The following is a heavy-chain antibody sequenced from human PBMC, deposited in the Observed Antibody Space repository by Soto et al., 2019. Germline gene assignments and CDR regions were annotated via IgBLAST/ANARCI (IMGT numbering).Heavy chain of an antibody. Sequence: QITLNESGPTVVRPTETLTLTCRFSGFSLTTSGVGVGWIRQSPGKAPEWLALTYWDDDKRYSASLKSRLTLTKDTSKNQVVLTVSDLDPTDTATYSCAHRVLRTVFGLVTTTAIYFDFWGQGTPVAVSS. CDR3: AHRVLRTVFGLVTTTAIYFDF. J-gene: IGHJ4*02. CDR1: GFSLTTSGVG. V-gene: IGHV2-5*02. CDR2: TYWDDDK. D-gene: IGHD3-3*01.